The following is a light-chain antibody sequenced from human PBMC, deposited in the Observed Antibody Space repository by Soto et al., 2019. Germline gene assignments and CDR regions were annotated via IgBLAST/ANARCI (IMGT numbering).Light chain of an antibody. Sequence: DIQMTQSPSSLSASVGDRVTITCRASQDIKNYLVWFQQKPGRAPQSLISGASTLQSGVPSKFSGSGSGTDVTLTISSLQPEDFATYYCQQSYVYPYTFGQGTKLEIK. V-gene: IGKV1-16*02. CDR1: QDIKNY. CDR3: QQSYVYPYT. CDR2: GAS. J-gene: IGKJ2*01.